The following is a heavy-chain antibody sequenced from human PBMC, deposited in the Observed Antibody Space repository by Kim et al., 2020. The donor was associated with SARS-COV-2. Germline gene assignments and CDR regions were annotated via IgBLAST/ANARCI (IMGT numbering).Heavy chain of an antibody. D-gene: IGHD6-13*01. CDR1: GFTFSTYA. CDR3: AKDNGRSDSNSRDGFDI. V-gene: IGHV3-23*01. CDR2: ISGSGGGT. J-gene: IGHJ3*02. Sequence: GGSLRLSCAASGFTFSTYAMNWVRQAPGKGLEWVSGISGSGGGTNFADSVKGRFTISRDNSKNKVYLQMNSLRAEDTAVYYCAKDNGRSDSNSRDGFDIWGQGTMVIVSS.